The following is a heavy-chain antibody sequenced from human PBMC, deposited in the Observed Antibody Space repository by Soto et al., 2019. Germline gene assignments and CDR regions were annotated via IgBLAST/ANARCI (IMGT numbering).Heavy chain of an antibody. CDR1: GFTLSAYW. CDR2: INRDGSKK. Sequence: EVQLEESGGDLVQPGGSLRLSCAASGFTLSAYWMTWVRQAPGKGLEWVANINRDGSKKSYLDSVRGRFTISRDNVGNSLYLQMDSLRADDTALYYCARDVSPGSRSLYLDAFDIWCQGTMVTVSS. D-gene: IGHD3-10*01. V-gene: IGHV3-7*05. J-gene: IGHJ3*02. CDR3: ARDVSPGSRSLYLDAFDI.